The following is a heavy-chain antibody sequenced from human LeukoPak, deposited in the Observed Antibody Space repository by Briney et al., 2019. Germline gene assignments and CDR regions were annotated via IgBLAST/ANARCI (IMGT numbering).Heavy chain of an antibody. CDR1: GFTFSSYS. V-gene: IGHV3-21*01. D-gene: IGHD3-16*01. CDR2: ISSSSSYI. J-gene: IGHJ4*02. Sequence: GGSLRLSCAASGFTFSSYSMNWVRQAPGKGLEWVSSISSSSSYIYYADSVKGRFTISRDNAKNSLYLQMNSLRAEDTAVYYCARDTCFGQLDFDYWGQGTLVTVSS. CDR3: ARDTCFGQLDFDY.